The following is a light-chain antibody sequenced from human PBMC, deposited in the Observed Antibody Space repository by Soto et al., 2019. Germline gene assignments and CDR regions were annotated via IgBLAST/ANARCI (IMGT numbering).Light chain of an antibody. J-gene: IGKJ3*01. Sequence: DIVMTQSPESLAVSLGERATINCKSSQSVLYNSNNKNYLSWYQQKPGQPPKLLIYWASTRESGVPDRFSGSGSGTDFTLTISSLQAEDVAVYYCQQYYGAPFTFGPGTKVHIK. CDR2: WAS. CDR3: QQYYGAPFT. CDR1: QSVLYNSNNKNY. V-gene: IGKV4-1*01.